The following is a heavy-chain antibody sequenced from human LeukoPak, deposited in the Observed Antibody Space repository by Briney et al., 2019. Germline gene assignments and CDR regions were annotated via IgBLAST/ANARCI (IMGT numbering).Heavy chain of an antibody. J-gene: IGHJ4*02. V-gene: IGHV1-3*01. CDR3: ARYSDDYGVDY. D-gene: IGHD4-17*01. CDR1: GYTFTSYA. Sequence: ASVKVSCKASGYTFTSYALHWVRQAPGQRLEWMGWINAGNGNTKYSQKFQGRVTITRDTSASTAYMELSSLRSEDTAVYYCARYSDDYGVDYWGQGTLVTVSS. CDR2: INAGNGNT.